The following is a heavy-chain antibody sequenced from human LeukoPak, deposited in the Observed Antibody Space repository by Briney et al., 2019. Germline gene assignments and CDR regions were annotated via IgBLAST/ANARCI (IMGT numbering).Heavy chain of an antibody. CDR2: IYHSGST. D-gene: IGHD3-16*01. J-gene: IGHJ3*02. CDR1: GGSISSGGYS. CDR3: ARAGYSGPGGKDAFDI. V-gene: IGHV4-30-2*01. Sequence: SETLSLTCAVSGGSISSGGYSWSWIRQPPGKGLEWIGYIYHSGSTYYNPSLKSRVTISVDRSKNQFSLKLSSVTAADTAVYYCARAGYSGPGGKDAFDIWGQGTIVTVSS.